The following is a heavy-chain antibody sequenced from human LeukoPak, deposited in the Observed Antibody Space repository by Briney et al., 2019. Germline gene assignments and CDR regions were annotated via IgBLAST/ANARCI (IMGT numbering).Heavy chain of an antibody. D-gene: IGHD6-19*01. CDR2: INHSGST. Sequence: SETLSLTCAVYGVSFSGYYWSWIRQPPGKGLEWIGEINHSGSTNYNPSLKSRVTISVDTSKNQFSLKLSSVTAADTAVYYWAKHNSGSSLNRGFDPWGQGTLVTVSS. J-gene: IGHJ5*02. CDR1: GVSFSGYY. CDR3: AKHNSGSSLNRGFDP. V-gene: IGHV4-34*01.